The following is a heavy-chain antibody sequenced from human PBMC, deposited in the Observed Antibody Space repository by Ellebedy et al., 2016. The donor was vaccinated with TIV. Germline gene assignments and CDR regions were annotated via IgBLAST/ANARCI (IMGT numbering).Heavy chain of an antibody. CDR3: ARDQFPRWIAVSGYYPYGMDV. Sequence: GGSLRLSCAASGFTFSSYGMHWVRQAPGKGLEWVAVISYDGSNKYYADSVKGRFTISRDNSKNTLFLQMNSLRAEDTAVYYCARDQFPRWIAVSGYYPYGMDVWGQGTTVTVSS. CDR2: ISYDGSNK. J-gene: IGHJ6*02. CDR1: GFTFSSYG. V-gene: IGHV3-30*03. D-gene: IGHD3-22*01.